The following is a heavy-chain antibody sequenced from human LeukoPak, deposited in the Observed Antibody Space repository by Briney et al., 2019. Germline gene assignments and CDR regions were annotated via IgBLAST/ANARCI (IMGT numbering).Heavy chain of an antibody. CDR2: INAGNGNT. Sequence: ASVKVSCKASGYKFASYAMHWVRQAPGRRLEWMGWINAGNGNTKYSEKFQDRVTITMDTSATTAYMDLSSLRSEDTAMYYCARDKFKTFDYWGQGTLVTVSS. CDR1: GYKFASYA. V-gene: IGHV1-3*01. CDR3: ARDKFKTFDY. J-gene: IGHJ4*02.